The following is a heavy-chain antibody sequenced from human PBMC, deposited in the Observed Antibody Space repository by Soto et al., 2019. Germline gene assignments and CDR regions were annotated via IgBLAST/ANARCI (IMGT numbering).Heavy chain of an antibody. CDR1: GFTFSRHG. CDR3: AKEMGPGDYYYYYGMDV. Sequence: GGSLRLSCVASGFTFSRHGTHWVRQAPGKGLEWVALISYDGSNKYYVDSVKGRFTISRDNSKNTLYLQMNSLRAEDTAVYYCAKEMGPGDYYYYYGMDVWGQGTTVTVSS. D-gene: IGHD7-27*01. CDR2: ISYDGSNK. J-gene: IGHJ6*02. V-gene: IGHV3-30*18.